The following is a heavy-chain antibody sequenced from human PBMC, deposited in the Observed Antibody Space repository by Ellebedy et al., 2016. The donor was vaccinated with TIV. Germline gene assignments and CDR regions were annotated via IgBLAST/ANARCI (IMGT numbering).Heavy chain of an antibody. V-gene: IGHV3-15*01. D-gene: IGHD1-20*01. CDR1: GFTFTNAW. CDR2: IKSNADGGTT. J-gene: IGHJ3*01. CDR3: ASITWGV. Sequence: GESLKISCAASGFTFTNAWMTLVRQPPGKGLEWVGRIKSNADGGTTDYAAPVKGRFTISRRESEDTLFPEMSRLKTEDTAVYYCASITWGVWGQGTLVTVSS.